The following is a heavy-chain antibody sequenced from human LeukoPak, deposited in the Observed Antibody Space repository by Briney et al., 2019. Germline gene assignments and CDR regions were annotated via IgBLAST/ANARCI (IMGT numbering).Heavy chain of an antibody. J-gene: IGHJ3*02. Sequence: SETLSLTCSVSGGSISSYYWSWIRQPPGKGLEWIGYIYYTGSTNYNPSLESRATISIDTSKKQLSLKLRPVTAADTAVYYCARDRRESSKPNDAFDIWGQGTMVTVSS. CDR3: ARDRRESSKPNDAFDI. CDR2: IYYTGST. CDR1: GGSISSYY. V-gene: IGHV4-59*01. D-gene: IGHD4-11*01.